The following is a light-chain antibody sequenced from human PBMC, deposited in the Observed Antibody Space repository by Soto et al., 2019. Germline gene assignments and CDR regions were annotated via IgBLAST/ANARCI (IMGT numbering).Light chain of an antibody. CDR3: QQYGSSPWT. CDR2: GAS. Sequence: EIVLTQSPGTLTLSPGXRATLSCRASQSVSSGHLAWYQQKPGQAPRLLIFGASSRATGIPDRFSGSGSGTDFALTINRLEPEDFAVYYCQQYGSSPWTFGQGTKVDIK. CDR1: QSVSSGH. J-gene: IGKJ1*01. V-gene: IGKV3-20*01.